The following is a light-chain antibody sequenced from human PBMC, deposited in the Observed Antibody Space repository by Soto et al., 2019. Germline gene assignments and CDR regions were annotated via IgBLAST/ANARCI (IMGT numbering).Light chain of an antibody. CDR1: SSDVGTYNL. CDR2: EVS. J-gene: IGLJ1*01. Sequence: QSVLTQPASVSGSPGQSITISCTGTSSDVGTYNLVSWYQRHPGNAPRLMIYEVSHRPSGVSNRFSGSKSGNTASLTISGLQSEDEADYYCISYTSDDVRYVFGTGTKVTVL. CDR3: ISYTSDDVRYV. V-gene: IGLV2-14*02.